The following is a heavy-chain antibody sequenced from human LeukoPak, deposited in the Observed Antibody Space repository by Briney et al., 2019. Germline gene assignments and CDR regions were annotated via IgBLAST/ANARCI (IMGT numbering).Heavy chain of an antibody. V-gene: IGHV5-10-1*01. CDR1: GSSFTSYW. CDR3: ARQPYCSGGSCYPGWFDP. Sequence: GESLNISCQGSGSSFTSYWISWVRQMPGKGLEWMGRIVPSDSYTNYSPSFQGHVTISADKSISTAYLQWSSLKASDTAMYYCARQPYCSGGSCYPGWFDPWGQGTLVTVSS. D-gene: IGHD2-15*01. CDR2: IVPSDSYT. J-gene: IGHJ5*02.